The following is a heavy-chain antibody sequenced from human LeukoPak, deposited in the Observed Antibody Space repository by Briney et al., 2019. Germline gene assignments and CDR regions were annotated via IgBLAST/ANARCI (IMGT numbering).Heavy chain of an antibody. J-gene: IGHJ3*02. CDR2: ISGSGGST. CDR1: GFTFGSYA. CDR3: ARDPLKYVWGSYSSGLHAFDI. Sequence: QSGGSLRLSCAASGFTFGSYAMSWVRQAPGKGLEWVSAISGSGGSTYYADSVKGRFTISRDNSKNTLYLQMNSLRAEDTAVYYCARDPLKYVWGSYSSGLHAFDIWGQGTMVTVSS. V-gene: IGHV3-23*01. D-gene: IGHD3-16*01.